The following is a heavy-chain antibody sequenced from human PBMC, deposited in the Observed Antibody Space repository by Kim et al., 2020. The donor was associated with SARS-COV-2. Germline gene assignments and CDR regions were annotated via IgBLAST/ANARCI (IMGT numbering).Heavy chain of an antibody. CDR3: ARSTGEGTALYTYYYYGMDV. CDR2: IIPILGIA. Sequence: SVKVSCKASGGTFSSYTISWVRQAPGQGLEWMGRIIPILGIANYAQKFQGRVTITADKSTSTAYMELSSLRSEDTAVYYCARSTGEGTALYTYYYYGMDVWGQGTTVTVSS. CDR1: GGTFSSYT. D-gene: IGHD1-1*01. J-gene: IGHJ6*02. V-gene: IGHV1-69*02.